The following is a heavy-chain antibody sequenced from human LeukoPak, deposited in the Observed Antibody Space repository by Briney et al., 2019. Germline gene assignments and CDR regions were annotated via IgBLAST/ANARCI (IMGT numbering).Heavy chain of an antibody. CDR3: ARGWYSSSAGYFDY. D-gene: IGHD6-6*01. V-gene: IGHV1-2*04. CDR1: GYTFTSYD. Sequence: ASVKVSCKASGYTFTSYDINWVRQATGQGLEWMGWINPNSGGTNYAQKFQGWVTMTRDTSISTAYMELSRLRSDDTAVYYCARGWYSSSAGYFDYWGQGTLVTVSS. J-gene: IGHJ4*02. CDR2: INPNSGGT.